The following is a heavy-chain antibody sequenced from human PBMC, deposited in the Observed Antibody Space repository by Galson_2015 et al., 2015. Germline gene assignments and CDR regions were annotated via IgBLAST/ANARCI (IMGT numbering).Heavy chain of an antibody. J-gene: IGHJ2*01. CDR2: IYYSGST. CDR3: ARAGYDYSNPNYWYFDL. V-gene: IGHV4-31*03. CDR1: GGSISSGGYY. D-gene: IGHD4-11*01. Sequence: TLSLTCTVSGGSISSGGYYWSWIRQHPGKGLEWIGYIYYSGSTYYNPSLKSRVTISVDTSKNQFSLKLSSVTAADTAVYYCARAGYDYSNPNYWYFDLWGRGTLVTVSS.